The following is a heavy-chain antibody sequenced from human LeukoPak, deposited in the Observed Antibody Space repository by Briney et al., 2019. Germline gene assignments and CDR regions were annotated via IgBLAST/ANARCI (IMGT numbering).Heavy chain of an antibody. CDR3: ARDLTGAVFDF. J-gene: IGHJ4*02. CDR1: GFTFSSYW. D-gene: IGHD1-26*01. V-gene: IGHV3-74*01. Sequence: GGSLRLSCAASGFTFSSYWMHWVRQAPGKGRVCVSCITSDGSSTSYADSVRGRFTISRDNAKNTVYVQMNSLRAEDTAVYYCARDLTGAVFDFWGQGTLVTVSS. CDR2: ITSDGSST.